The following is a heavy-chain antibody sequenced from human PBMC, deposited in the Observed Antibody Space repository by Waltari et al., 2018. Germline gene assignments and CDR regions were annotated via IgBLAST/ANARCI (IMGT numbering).Heavy chain of an antibody. Sequence: EVQLVESGGGLIQPGGSLRLSCAASGFTVSSNYMSWVRQAPGKGLEWVSVIYSGGSTYYADSVKGRFTISRDNSKNTLYLQMNGLRAEDTAVYYCARVDYGGNSGAFDIWGQGTMVTVSS. CDR3: ARVDYGGNSGAFDI. D-gene: IGHD4-17*01. CDR1: GFTVSSNY. J-gene: IGHJ3*02. CDR2: IYSGGST. V-gene: IGHV3-53*01.